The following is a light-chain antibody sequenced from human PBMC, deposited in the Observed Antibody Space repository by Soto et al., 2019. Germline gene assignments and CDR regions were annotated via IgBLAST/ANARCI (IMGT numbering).Light chain of an antibody. CDR3: SSYAGSNIYV. Sequence: QSVLTQPPSASGSPGQSVTISCTGTSSDVGGCNYVSWYQQHPGKAPKLMIYEVSKRPSGVPDRFSGPKSGNTASLTVAGLQAEDEADYYCSSYAGSNIYVFGTGTKVTVL. J-gene: IGLJ1*01. CDR1: SSDVGGCNY. CDR2: EVS. V-gene: IGLV2-8*01.